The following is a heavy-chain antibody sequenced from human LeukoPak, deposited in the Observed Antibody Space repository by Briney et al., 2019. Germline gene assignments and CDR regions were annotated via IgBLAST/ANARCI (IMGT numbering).Heavy chain of an antibody. CDR2: IYSGGST. Sequence: GGSLRLSCAASGFTVRTNYMSWVRQAPGKGLEWVSVIYSGGSTYNADSVKGRFTISRDNSKNTLYLQMNSLRAEDTAFYYCARADSGYDGYDYWGQGTLVTVSS. V-gene: IGHV3-53*01. D-gene: IGHD5-12*01. J-gene: IGHJ4*02. CDR1: GFTVRTNY. CDR3: ARADSGYDGYDY.